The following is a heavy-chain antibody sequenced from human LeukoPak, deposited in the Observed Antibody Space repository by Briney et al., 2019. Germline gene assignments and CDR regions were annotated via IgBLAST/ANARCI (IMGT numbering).Heavy chain of an antibody. CDR3: ARMTTVIANYDAFDI. V-gene: IGHV1-18*01. D-gene: IGHD4-17*01. CDR1: GYTFTSYG. J-gene: IGHJ3*02. Sequence: ASVKVSCKASGYTFTSYGISWVRQAPGHGLEWMGWISAYNGNTNYAQKLQGRVTMTTDTSTSTAYMELRSLRSDDTAVYYCARMTTVIANYDAFDIWGQGTMVTVSS. CDR2: ISAYNGNT.